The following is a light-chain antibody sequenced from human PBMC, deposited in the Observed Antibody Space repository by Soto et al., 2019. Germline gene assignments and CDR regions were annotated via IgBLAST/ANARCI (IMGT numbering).Light chain of an antibody. V-gene: IGKV3-15*01. CDR1: QSVSSN. J-gene: IGKJ3*01. CDR2: GAS. Sequence: EIVMTQSPATLSVSPGERATLSCRASQSVSSNLAWYQQKPGQAPRLLIYGASTRSTGSPARFRCSGSGTEFTLTISSLQSEEFAVYYCQQYNNWPTFGPGTKVDIK. CDR3: QQYNNWPT.